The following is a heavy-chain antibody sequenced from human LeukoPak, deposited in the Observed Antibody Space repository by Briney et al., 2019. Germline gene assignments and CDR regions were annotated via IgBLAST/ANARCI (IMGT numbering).Heavy chain of an antibody. V-gene: IGHV1-8*01. CDR3: TRAVRNQLLSEY. CDR1: GYTFSNYD. D-gene: IGHD2-2*01. J-gene: IGHJ4*02. CDR2: MNPNSGNT. Sequence: ASVKVSCKAPGYTFSNYDVTWVRQAPGQGLEYMGWMNPNSGNTGFAQKFRGRLTLTSDASTTSAFMELMRLTSEDTAVYYCTRAVRNQLLSEYWGQGTRITVSS.